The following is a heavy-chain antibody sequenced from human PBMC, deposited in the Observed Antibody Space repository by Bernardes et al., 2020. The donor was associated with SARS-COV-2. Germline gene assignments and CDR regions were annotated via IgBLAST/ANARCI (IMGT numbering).Heavy chain of an antibody. CDR2: ISSSSSYI. Sequence: GGSLRLSCAASGFTFSSYSMNWVRQAPGKGLEWVSSISSSSSYIYYADSVKGRFTISRDNAKNSLYLQMNSLRAEDTAVYYCARDRSGYSYGLDFDYWGQGTLVTVSS. CDR1: GFTFSSYS. CDR3: ARDRSGYSYGLDFDY. D-gene: IGHD5-18*01. V-gene: IGHV3-21*01. J-gene: IGHJ4*02.